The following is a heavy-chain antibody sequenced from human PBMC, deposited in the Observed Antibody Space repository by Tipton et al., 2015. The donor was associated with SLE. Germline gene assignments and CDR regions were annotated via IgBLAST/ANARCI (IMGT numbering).Heavy chain of an antibody. CDR1: GFTFNNFP. CDR3: ARDPDIVVVPAAMGDYYYGMDV. CDR2: ISSSSSYI. J-gene: IGHJ6*02. D-gene: IGHD2-2*01. Sequence: SLRLSCVASGFTFNNFPMHWVRQAPGKGLEWVSSISSSSSYIYYADSVKGRFTISRDNAKNSLYLQMNSLRAEDTAVYYCARDPDIVVVPAAMGDYYYGMDVWGQGTTVTVSS. V-gene: IGHV3-21*01.